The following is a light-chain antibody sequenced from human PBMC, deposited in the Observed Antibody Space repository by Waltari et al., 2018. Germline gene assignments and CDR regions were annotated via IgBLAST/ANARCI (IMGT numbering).Light chain of an antibody. CDR2: ASS. J-gene: IGKJ2*01. Sequence: DIQMTQSPSSLSASVGDRITITCQASHNINDHLNWYQQKPGEAPTVLIHASSRLQSGVPSRCSAAGSGTAFTLTISNLQPEDFATDSCQQTYSAPYTFGRGTRVDI. V-gene: IGKV1-39*01. CDR3: QQTYSAPYT. CDR1: HNINDH.